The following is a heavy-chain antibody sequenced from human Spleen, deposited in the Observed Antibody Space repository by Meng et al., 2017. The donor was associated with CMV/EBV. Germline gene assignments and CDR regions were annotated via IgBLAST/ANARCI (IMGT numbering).Heavy chain of an antibody. J-gene: IGHJ4*02. Sequence: KATGYTFTSQGSSWVRQAPGQGLEWMGWISAYDGNTDYAQNLQGRLTMTTDTSTSTDYMELRSLRSDDTAVYYCARSVAALTGEFDYWGQGTLVTVSS. CDR3: ARSVAALTGEFDY. CDR1: GYTFTSQG. V-gene: IGHV1-18*01. CDR2: ISAYDGNT. D-gene: IGHD6-6*01.